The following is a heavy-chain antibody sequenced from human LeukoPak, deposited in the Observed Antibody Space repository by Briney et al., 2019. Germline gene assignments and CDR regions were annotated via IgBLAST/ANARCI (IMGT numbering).Heavy chain of an antibody. D-gene: IGHD2-2*02. J-gene: IGHJ4*02. Sequence: PSETLSLTCTVSGCSISSSSYYWGWIRQPPGKGLEWIGSIYYSWSTYYNPFLKSRVPLSVDTSKNQFSLKLSSVTAADTAVYYCARLPQYQLLYRPGIDYWGQGTLVTVSS. CDR2: IYYSWST. CDR1: GCSISSSSYY. V-gene: IGHV4-39*01. CDR3: ARLPQYQLLYRPGIDY.